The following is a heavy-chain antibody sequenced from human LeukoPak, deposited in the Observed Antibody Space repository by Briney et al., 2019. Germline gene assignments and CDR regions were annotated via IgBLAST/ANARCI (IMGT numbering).Heavy chain of an antibody. CDR1: GYTFTDYY. D-gene: IGHD2-2*01. CDR3: ASADLRYCSITNCPSFDY. CDR2: INPKSGGT. J-gene: IGHJ4*02. V-gene: IGHV1-2*02. Sequence: ASVKVSCKTSGYTFTDYYIHWVRQAPGQGLEWMGWINPKSGGTHFAQKFQGRVIMTRDTSVDTAYMELNSLRSDDTAVYYCASADLRYCSITNCPSFDYWGQGTLVTVSS.